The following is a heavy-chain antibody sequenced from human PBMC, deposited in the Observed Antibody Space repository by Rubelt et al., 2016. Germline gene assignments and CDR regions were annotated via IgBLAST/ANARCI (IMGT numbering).Heavy chain of an antibody. CDR2: ITSGSAI. Sequence: EVQLVESGGGLVKPGGSLRLSCAASGFTFITYTMNWVRQAPGKGLEWVSSITSGSAIYYADSVKGRFTNSRDNAKNSLYLQMNSLRDEDTAVYYCARVITSSGWYEDYWGQGTLVTVSS. CDR1: GFTFITYT. CDR3: ARVITSSGWYEDY. D-gene: IGHD6-19*01. V-gene: IGHV3-48*02. J-gene: IGHJ4*02.